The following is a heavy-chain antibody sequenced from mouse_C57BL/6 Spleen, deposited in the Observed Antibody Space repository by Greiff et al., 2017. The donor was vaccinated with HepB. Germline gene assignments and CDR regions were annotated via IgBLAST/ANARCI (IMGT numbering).Heavy chain of an antibody. Sequence: VQLKESGPGMVKPSQSLSLTCTVTGYSITSGYDWHWIRHFPGNKLEWMGYISYSGSTNYNPSLKSRISITHDTSKNHFFLKLNSVTTEDTATYYCARGALLSFDYWGQGTTLTVSS. CDR3: ARGALLSFDY. V-gene: IGHV3-1*01. CDR2: ISYSGST. J-gene: IGHJ2*01. CDR1: GYSITSGYD. D-gene: IGHD1-1*01.